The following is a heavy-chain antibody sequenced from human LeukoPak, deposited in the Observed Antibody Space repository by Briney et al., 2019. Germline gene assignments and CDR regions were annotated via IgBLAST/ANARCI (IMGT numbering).Heavy chain of an antibody. V-gene: IGHV1-46*01. CDR3: ARDRCSGGSCYHDAFDI. CDR1: GYTFTSYY. J-gene: IGHJ3*02. Sequence: ASVKVSCKASGYTFTSYYMHWVRQAPGQGLEWMGIINPSGGSTSYAQKSQGRVTMTRDTSTSTVYMELSSLRSEDTAVYYCARDRCSGGSCYHDAFDIWGQGTMVTVSS. CDR2: INPSGGST. D-gene: IGHD2-15*01.